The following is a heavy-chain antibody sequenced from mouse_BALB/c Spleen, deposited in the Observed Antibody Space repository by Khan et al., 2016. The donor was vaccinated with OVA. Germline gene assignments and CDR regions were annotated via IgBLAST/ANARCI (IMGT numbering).Heavy chain of an antibody. CDR3: ARGYFGNYEFAY. Sequence: QVQLKQSGAELVKPGASVKLSCKTSGYTFTSYWIQWVKQRPGQGLGWIGQIFPGTGTTYYNENFKGKATLTVDTSSHTAYMQFSSLPSEDSAVYFCARGYFGNYEFAYWGQGTLVTVSP. CDR1: GYTFTSYW. V-gene: IGHV1S132*01. J-gene: IGHJ3*01. D-gene: IGHD2-1*01. CDR2: IFPGTGTT.